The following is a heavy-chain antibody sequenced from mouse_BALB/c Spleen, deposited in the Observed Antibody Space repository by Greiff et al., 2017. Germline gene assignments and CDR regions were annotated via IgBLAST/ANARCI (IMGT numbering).Heavy chain of an antibody. CDR1: GFTFSSYA. CDR2: ISSGGSYT. V-gene: IGHV5-9-3*01. Sequence: EVQLQESGGGLVKPGGSLKLSCAASGFTFSSYAMSWVRQTPEKRLEWVATISSGGSYTYYPDSVMGRFTISRDNAKNTLYLQMSSLRSEDTAMYYCARQKLGGYFDVWGAGTTVTVSS. CDR3: ARQKLGGYFDV. J-gene: IGHJ1*01. D-gene: IGHD4-1*01.